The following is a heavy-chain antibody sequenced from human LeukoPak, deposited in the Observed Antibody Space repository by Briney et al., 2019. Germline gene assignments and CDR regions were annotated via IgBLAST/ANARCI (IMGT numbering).Heavy chain of an antibody. CDR2: IYHSGST. V-gene: IGHV4-38-2*01. D-gene: IGHD3-3*01. CDR1: GYSISSGYY. J-gene: IGHJ6*03. Sequence: SETLSLTCAVSGYSISSGYYWGWIRQPPGKGLEWIGSIYHSGSTYYNPSLKSRVTISVDTSKNQFSLKLSSVTAADTAVYYCARGLTYYDFWSGHHPGSYYMDVWGKGTTVTDSS. CDR3: ARGLTYYDFWSGHHPGSYYMDV.